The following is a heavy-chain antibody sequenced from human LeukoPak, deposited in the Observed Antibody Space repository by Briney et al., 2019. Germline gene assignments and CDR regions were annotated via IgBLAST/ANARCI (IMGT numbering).Heavy chain of an antibody. CDR3: AKDRLYDFLAS. CDR1: GFTFSSYA. D-gene: IGHD3-3*01. Sequence: GGSLRLSCTASGFTFSSYAMSWVRQAPGKGLEWVSAISGSGGSTYYADSVKGRFTISRDNSKNTLYLQMNSLRAEDTAVYYCAKDRLYDFLASWGQGTLVTVSS. V-gene: IGHV3-23*01. J-gene: IGHJ5*02. CDR2: ISGSGGST.